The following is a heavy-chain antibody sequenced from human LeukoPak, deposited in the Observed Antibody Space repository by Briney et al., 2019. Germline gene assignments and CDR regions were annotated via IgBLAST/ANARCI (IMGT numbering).Heavy chain of an antibody. CDR2: INPNSGGT. CDR1: GYTFTGYY. D-gene: IGHD1-26*01. V-gene: IGHV1-2*02. J-gene: IGHJ3*02. Sequence: SMKVSCKASGYTFTGYYMHWVRQAPGQGLEWMGWINPNSGGTNYAQKFQGRVTMTRDTSISTAYMELSRLRSDDTAVYYCARVIGIVGATGAFDIWGQGTMVTVSS. CDR3: ARVIGIVGATGAFDI.